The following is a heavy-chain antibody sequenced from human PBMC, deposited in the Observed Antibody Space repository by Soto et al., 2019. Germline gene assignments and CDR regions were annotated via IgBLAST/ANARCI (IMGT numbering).Heavy chain of an antibody. CDR1: GFTFSSYG. V-gene: IGHV3-30*18. D-gene: IGHD3-10*01. Sequence: PGGSLRLSCAASGFTFSSYGMHWVRQAPGKGLEWVAVISYDGSNKYYADSVKGRFTISRDNSKNPLYLQMNSLRAEDTAVYYCAKDLSITMIRGVIGPKIYYYYGMDVWGQGTTVTVSS. J-gene: IGHJ6*02. CDR2: ISYDGSNK. CDR3: AKDLSITMIRGVIGPKIYYYYGMDV.